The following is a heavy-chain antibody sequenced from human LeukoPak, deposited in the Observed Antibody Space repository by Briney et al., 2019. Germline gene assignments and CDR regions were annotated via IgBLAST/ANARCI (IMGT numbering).Heavy chain of an antibody. V-gene: IGHV1-8*01. D-gene: IGHD3-10*01. J-gene: IGHJ3*01. CDR3: ARDSGLGLFGV. CDR1: GYTLTSYD. Sequence: ASVKVFCKASGYTLTSYDINWVRQATGQGLEWMGWMNPDSSNTGYAQKFQGRVTMTTDTSTSTAHLELRSLTSEDTAIYYCARDSGLGLFGVWGQGTVVTVSS. CDR2: MNPDSSNT.